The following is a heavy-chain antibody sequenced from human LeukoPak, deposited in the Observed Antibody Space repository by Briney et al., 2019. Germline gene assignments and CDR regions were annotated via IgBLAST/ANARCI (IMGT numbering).Heavy chain of an antibody. D-gene: IGHD3-3*01. V-gene: IGHV3-64*04. CDR3: AKGGITIFGVVIMDFDY. J-gene: IGHJ4*02. Sequence: GRSLRLSCAASGFTFSTYVMHWVRQAPGKGLEYVSAISSNGDNTYYADSVKGRFTISRDNSKNTLYLQMNSLRAEDTAVYYCAKGGITIFGVVIMDFDYWGQGTLVTVSS. CDR2: ISSNGDNT. CDR1: GFTFSTYV.